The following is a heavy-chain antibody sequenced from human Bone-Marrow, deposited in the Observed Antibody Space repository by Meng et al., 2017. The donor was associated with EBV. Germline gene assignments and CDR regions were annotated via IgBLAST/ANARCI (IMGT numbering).Heavy chain of an antibody. J-gene: IGHJ4*02. CDR1: GGSISSSSYY. Sequence: QLQLQGAGPGLVKPSEPLSLTCTVVGGSISSSSYYWGWIRQPPGKGLEWIGSIYYGGSTYYNPSLKSRVTISVDTSKNQFSLKLSSVTAADTAVYYCARVVAAIDYWGQGTLVTVSS. CDR2: IYYGGST. CDR3: ARVVAAIDY. V-gene: IGHV4-39*07. D-gene: IGHD2-15*01.